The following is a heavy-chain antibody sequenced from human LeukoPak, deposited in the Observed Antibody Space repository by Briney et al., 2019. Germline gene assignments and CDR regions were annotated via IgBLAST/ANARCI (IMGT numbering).Heavy chain of an antibody. CDR2: ISWNSGSI. D-gene: IGHD1-26*01. V-gene: IGHV3-9*01. CDR3: AREGGSYSNYFDY. CDR1: GFTFDDYA. J-gene: IGHJ4*02. Sequence: TGGSLRLSCAASGFTFDDYAMHWVRQAPGKGLEWVSGISWNSGSIAYADSVKGRFTISRDNAKNSLYLQMNSLRAEDTAIYYCAREGGSYSNYFDYWGQGTLVTVSS.